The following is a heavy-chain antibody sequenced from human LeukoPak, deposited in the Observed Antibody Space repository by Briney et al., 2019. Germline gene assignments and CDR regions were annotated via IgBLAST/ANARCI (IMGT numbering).Heavy chain of an antibody. J-gene: IGHJ4*02. V-gene: IGHV1-18*04. CDR1: GYTFTSYG. CDR2: ISAYNGNA. Sequence: ASVKVSCKASGYTFTSYGISWVRQAPGQGLEWMGWISAYNGNANYAQKLQGRVTMTTDTSTRTAYMELRSLRSDDTAVYYCARDREYSSGWRFDYWGQGTLVTVSS. D-gene: IGHD6-19*01. CDR3: ARDREYSSGWRFDY.